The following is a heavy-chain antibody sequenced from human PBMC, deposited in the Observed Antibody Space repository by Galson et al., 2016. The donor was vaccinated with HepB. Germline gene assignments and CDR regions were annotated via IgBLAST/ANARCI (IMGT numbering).Heavy chain of an antibody. D-gene: IGHD1-26*01. CDR1: GFTFSSYS. J-gene: IGHJ4*02. V-gene: IGHV3-21*01. CDR3: ARGDIVGAIFDY. CDR2: ISSSSSYV. Sequence: SLRLSCAASGFTFSSYSMNWVRQAPGKGLEWVSSISSSSSYVYYADSVKGRFTISRDNAKNSLYLQMNSLRAEDTAVYYCARGDIVGAIFDYGGQGTLVTGAS.